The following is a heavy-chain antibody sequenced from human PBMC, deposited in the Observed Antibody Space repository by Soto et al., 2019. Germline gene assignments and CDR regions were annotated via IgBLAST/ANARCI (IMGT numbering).Heavy chain of an antibody. Sequence: PGGSLRLSCAASGFTFSSYSMNWVRQAPGKGLEWVSYISSSSSTIYYADSVKGRFTISRDNAKNSLYLQMNSLRAEDTAVYYCVRYGGYSYGPFDYWGQGTLVTVSS. V-gene: IGHV3-48*01. CDR2: ISSSSSTI. D-gene: IGHD5-18*01. J-gene: IGHJ4*02. CDR1: GFTFSSYS. CDR3: VRYGGYSYGPFDY.